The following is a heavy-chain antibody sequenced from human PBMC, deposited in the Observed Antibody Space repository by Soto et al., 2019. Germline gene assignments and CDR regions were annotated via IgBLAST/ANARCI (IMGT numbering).Heavy chain of an antibody. J-gene: IGHJ6*02. Sequence: QVQLQESGPGLVEPSGTLSLTCAVSGASISSSNWWSWVRQSPGKGLEWIGEIFHSGDTSYNPSLKSRVIISVDKSKNQFSLRLTSVTASDTAVYFCARDYLAVRPGNYSAMDVWGQGTTVIVSS. CDR3: ARDYLAVRPGNYSAMDV. V-gene: IGHV4-4*02. CDR1: GASISSSNW. CDR2: IFHSGDT. D-gene: IGHD6-6*01.